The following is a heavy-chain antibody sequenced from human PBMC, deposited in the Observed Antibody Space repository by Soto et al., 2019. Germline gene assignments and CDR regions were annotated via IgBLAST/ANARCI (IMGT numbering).Heavy chain of an antibody. D-gene: IGHD2-2*01. CDR3: ARDLGPKYCSSTSCYYYYGMDV. Sequence: GALSLSCAASGFTFSSYDMHWVRQATGKGLEWVSAIGTAGDTYYPGSVKGRFTISRENAKNSLYLQMNSLRAEDTAVYYCARDLGPKYCSSTSCYYYYGMDVWGQGTTVTVSS. CDR2: IGTAGDT. J-gene: IGHJ6*02. V-gene: IGHV3-13*01. CDR1: GFTFSSYD.